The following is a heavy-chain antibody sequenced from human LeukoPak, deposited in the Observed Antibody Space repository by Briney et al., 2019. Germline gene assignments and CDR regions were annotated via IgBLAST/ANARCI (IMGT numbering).Heavy chain of an antibody. CDR3: ARAFTPGIRKALWIGDSL. V-gene: IGHV3-30*04. Sequence: GTSLSLSCAASGFTFSSYAMHWVRQAPGKGLEWLAVVSDHGLDKFYASSVRGRFTISKDTSKNTLSLQMNSLRSDDSGVYYCARAFTPGIRKALWIGDSLWDQGTLVTVSS. J-gene: IGHJ4*02. CDR2: VSDHGLDK. CDR1: GFTFSSYA. D-gene: IGHD3-10*01.